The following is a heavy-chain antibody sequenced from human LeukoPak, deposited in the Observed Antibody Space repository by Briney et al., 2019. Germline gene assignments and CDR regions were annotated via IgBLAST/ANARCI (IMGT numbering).Heavy chain of an antibody. CDR2: IRSKAYGGTT. V-gene: IGHV3-49*04. D-gene: IGHD3-10*01. Sequence: GGSLRLSCTASGFTFGDYAMSWVRQAPGKGLEWVGFIRSKAYGGTTEYAASVKGRFTISRDDSKSIAYLQMNSLKTEDTAVYYCTTVTLRPVGLWGQGTLVTVSS. CDR3: TTVTLRPVGL. CDR1: GFTFGDYA. J-gene: IGHJ4*02.